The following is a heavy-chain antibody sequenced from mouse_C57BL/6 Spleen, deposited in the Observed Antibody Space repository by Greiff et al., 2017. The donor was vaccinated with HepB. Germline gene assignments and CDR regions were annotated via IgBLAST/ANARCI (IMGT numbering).Heavy chain of an antibody. CDR1: GFSLTSYA. J-gene: IGHJ1*03. D-gene: IGHD1-1*01. CDR2: IWTGGGT. V-gene: IGHV2-9-1*01. Sequence: QVTLKESGPGLVAPSQRLSITCTVSGFSLTSYAISWVRQPPGKGLEWLGVIWTGGGTNYNSALKSRLSISKDNYKSQVFLKMNSLQTDDTARYYCAREDGSSLWYFDVWGTGTTVTVSS. CDR3: AREDGSSLWYFDV.